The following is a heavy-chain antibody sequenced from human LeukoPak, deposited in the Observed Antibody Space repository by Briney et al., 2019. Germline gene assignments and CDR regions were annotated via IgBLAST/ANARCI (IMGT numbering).Heavy chain of an antibody. J-gene: IGHJ3*02. D-gene: IGHD4-17*01. CDR2: IYYSGST. Sequence: SQTLSLTCTVSGGSISSGGYYWSWIRQHPGKGLEWIGYIYYSGSTYYNPSLKSRVTISVDTSKNQFSLKLSSVTAADTAVYYCASRLPTYDYGDYHAFDIWGQGTMVTVSS. CDR1: GGSISSGGYY. V-gene: IGHV4-31*03. CDR3: ASRLPTYDYGDYHAFDI.